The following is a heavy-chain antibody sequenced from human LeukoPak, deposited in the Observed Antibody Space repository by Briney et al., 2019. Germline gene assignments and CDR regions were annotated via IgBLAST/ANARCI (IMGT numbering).Heavy chain of an antibody. V-gene: IGHV4-34*01. CDR2: INHSGST. D-gene: IGHD4-17*01. CDR3: VYGDYGVWFDP. CDR1: GGSFSGYY. J-gene: IGHJ5*02. Sequence: PSETLSLTCAVYGGSFSGYYWSWIRQPPGKGLEWIGEINHSGSTNYNPSLKSRVAISVDTSKNQFSLKLTSVTAADTAVYYCVYGDYGVWFDPWGQGTLFTVSS.